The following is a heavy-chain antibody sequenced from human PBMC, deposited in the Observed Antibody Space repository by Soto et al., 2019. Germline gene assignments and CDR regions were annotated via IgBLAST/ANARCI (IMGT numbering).Heavy chain of an antibody. CDR2: ISSSSSYT. D-gene: IGHD2-21*02. CDR1: GFTFSDYY. CDR3: ARTYCGGDCYSPEVYYYGMDV. V-gene: IGHV3-11*03. J-gene: IGHJ6*02. Sequence: GGSLRLSCAASGFTFSDYYMSWIRQAPGKGLEWVSYISSSSSYTNYADSVKGRFTISRDNAKNSLYLQMNSLRAEDTAVYYCARTYCGGDCYSPEVYYYGMDVWGQGTTVTVSS.